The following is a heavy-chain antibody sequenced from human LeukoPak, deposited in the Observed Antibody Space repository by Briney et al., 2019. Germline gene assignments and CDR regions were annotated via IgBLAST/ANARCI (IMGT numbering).Heavy chain of an antibody. D-gene: IGHD2-15*01. Sequence: PGGSLRLSCAASGFTFSSYSMNWVGQAPGKGLEWVSSISSSSSYIYYADSVKGRFTISRDNSKNTLYLQMNRLRVEDAAVYYCARAPVTSCRGAFCYPFDYWGQGTLVTVSS. J-gene: IGHJ4*02. CDR3: ARAPVTSCRGAFCYPFDY. CDR1: GFTFSSYS. V-gene: IGHV3-21*04. CDR2: ISSSSSYI.